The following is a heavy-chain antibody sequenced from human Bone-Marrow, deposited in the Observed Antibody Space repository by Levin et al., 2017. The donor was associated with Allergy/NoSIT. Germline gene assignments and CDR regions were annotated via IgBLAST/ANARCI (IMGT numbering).Heavy chain of an antibody. Sequence: GGSLRLSCAASGFSFSSYGMHWVRQAPGKGLEWVALIWYDGSNKNYADSVKGRFAISRDNAKNTLYLQMNSLRAEDTAVYYCARDNYTSGWYYFDYWGQGTLVTVSS. CDR1: GFSFSSYG. CDR3: ARDNYTSGWYYFDY. CDR2: IWYDGSNK. D-gene: IGHD6-19*01. J-gene: IGHJ4*02. V-gene: IGHV3-33*01.